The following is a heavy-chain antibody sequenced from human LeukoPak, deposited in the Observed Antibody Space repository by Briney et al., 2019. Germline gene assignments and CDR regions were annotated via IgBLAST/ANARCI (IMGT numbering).Heavy chain of an antibody. D-gene: IGHD3-22*01. V-gene: IGHV3-74*01. CDR3: ARMYYHDSSDYYWAPDY. CDR1: GFTFSSYW. CDR2: LNSDGSST. J-gene: IGHJ4*02. Sequence: GGSLRLSCAVSGFTFSSYWMHWVRHAPGKGLGWVSRLNSDGSSTSYADSVKGRFTISGDNAKNTLYLQMNSLRAEDTAVYYCARMYYHDSSDYYWAPDYWGQGTLVTVSS.